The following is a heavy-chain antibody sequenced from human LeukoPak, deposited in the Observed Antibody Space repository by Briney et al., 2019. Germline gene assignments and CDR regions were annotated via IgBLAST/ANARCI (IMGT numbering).Heavy chain of an antibody. CDR1: GYTFTSYY. V-gene: IGHV1-46*01. J-gene: IGHJ4*02. CDR2: INPSGGST. D-gene: IGHD3-10*01. Sequence: ASVKVSCKASGYTFTSYYMHWVQQAPGQGLEWMGIINPSGGSTSYAQKFQGRVTMTRDTSTSTVYMELSGLRSEDTAVYYCARSLWFGELPGHYWGQGTLVTVSS. CDR3: ARSLWFGELPGHY.